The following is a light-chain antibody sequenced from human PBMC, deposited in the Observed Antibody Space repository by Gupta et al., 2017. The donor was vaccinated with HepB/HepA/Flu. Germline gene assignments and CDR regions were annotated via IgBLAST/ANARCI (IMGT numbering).Light chain of an antibody. V-gene: IGLV1-44*01. CDR2: SNK. Sequence: GTPGQRVTISCSGSSSNIGRNTVNWYQQLPGTAPTLLIYSNKQRPSGVPARYSGSKSGTSASLAISGLQSEDEADYYCAAWDDSLNGPEVVFGGGTKLTVL. CDR1: SSNIGRNT. CDR3: AAWDDSLNGPEVV. J-gene: IGLJ3*02.